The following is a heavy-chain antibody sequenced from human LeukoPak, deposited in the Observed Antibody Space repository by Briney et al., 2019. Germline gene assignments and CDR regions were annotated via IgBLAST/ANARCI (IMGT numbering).Heavy chain of an antibody. CDR2: IYYSGST. CDR3: ARVSSSSDFDY. D-gene: IGHD6-6*01. CDR1: GGSTSSYY. V-gene: IGHV4-59*01. Sequence: SETLSPTCTVSGGSTSSYYWSWIRQPPGKGLEWIGYIYYSGSTNYNPSLKSRVTISVDTSKNQFSLKLSSVTAADTAVYYCARVSSSSDFDYWSQGTLVTVSS. J-gene: IGHJ4*02.